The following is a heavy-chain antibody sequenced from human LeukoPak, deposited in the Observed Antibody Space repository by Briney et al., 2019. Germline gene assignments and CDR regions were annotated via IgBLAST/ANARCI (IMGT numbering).Heavy chain of an antibody. Sequence: PGRSLRLSCAASVFTFSSYGMHWVRQAPGKGLERVAVIWFDGSNEYYADSVKGRFTISRDNSMNTLYLQMNSLRAEDTAVYYCARATFHYDTSGRYYYNYGMDVWGQGTTVTVSS. V-gene: IGHV3-33*01. CDR1: VFTFSSYG. CDR2: IWFDGSNE. J-gene: IGHJ6*02. D-gene: IGHD3-22*01. CDR3: ARATFHYDTSGRYYYNYGMDV.